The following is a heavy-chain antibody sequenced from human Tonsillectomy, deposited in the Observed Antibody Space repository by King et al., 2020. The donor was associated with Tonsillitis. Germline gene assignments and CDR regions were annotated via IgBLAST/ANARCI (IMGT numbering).Heavy chain of an antibody. CDR1: GFTVSSKY. J-gene: IGHJ6*02. CDR3: ARDATKYYGMDV. D-gene: IGHD1-1*01. V-gene: IGHV3-53*01. CDR2: IYSGGGGGT. Sequence: VQLVESGGGLIQPGGSLRLSCAASGFTVSSKYMSWVRQAPGKGLEGVSVIYSGGGGGTYYADSVKGRFTSSRDNSKNTLYLQMNSLRAEDTAVYYCARDATKYYGMDVWGQGTTVTVSS.